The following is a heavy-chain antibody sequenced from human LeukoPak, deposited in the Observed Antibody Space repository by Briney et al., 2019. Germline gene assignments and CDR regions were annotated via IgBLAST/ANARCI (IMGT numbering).Heavy chain of an antibody. J-gene: IGHJ4*02. CDR2: IYYSGST. Sequence: PSETLSLTCTVSGGSISSYCWSWIRQPPGKGLEWIGYIYYSGSTNYNPSLKSRVTISVDTSKNQFSLKLSSVTAADTAVYYCARGQWLVPLPVHWGQGTLVTVSS. CDR1: GGSISSYC. CDR3: ARGQWLVPLPVH. V-gene: IGHV4-59*08. D-gene: IGHD6-19*01.